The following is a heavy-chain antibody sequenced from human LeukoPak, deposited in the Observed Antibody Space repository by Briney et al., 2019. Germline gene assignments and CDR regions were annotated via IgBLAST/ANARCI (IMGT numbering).Heavy chain of an antibody. V-gene: IGHV4-34*01. Sequence: PSGTLSLTCAVYGGSFSGYYWSWIRQPPGKGLEWIGEINHSGSTNYNPSLKSRVTISVDTSKNQFSLKLSSVTAADTAVYYCARGPSSNYYDSSGYRGYFDYWGQGTLVTVSS. CDR1: GGSFSGYY. CDR2: INHSGST. CDR3: ARGPSSNYYDSSGYRGYFDY. J-gene: IGHJ4*02. D-gene: IGHD3-22*01.